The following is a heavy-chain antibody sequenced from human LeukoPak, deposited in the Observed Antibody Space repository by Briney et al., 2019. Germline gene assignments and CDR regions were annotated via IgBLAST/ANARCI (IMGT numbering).Heavy chain of an antibody. J-gene: IGHJ6*02. V-gene: IGHV1-8*02. CDR1: GYTFTGQY. Sequence: GASVKVSCKASGYTFTGQYMHWVRPAPGQGLEWMGWINPNSGNTGYAQKFQGRVTMTRNTSISTAYMELSSLRSEDTAVYYCARLLWDTAMGREPYYYYGMDVWGQGTTVTVSS. CDR3: ARLLWDTAMGREPYYYYGMDV. CDR2: INPNSGNT. D-gene: IGHD5-18*01.